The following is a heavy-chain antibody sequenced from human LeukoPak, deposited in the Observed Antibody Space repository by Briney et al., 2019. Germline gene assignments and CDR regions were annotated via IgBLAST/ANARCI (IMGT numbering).Heavy chain of an antibody. V-gene: IGHV4-30-2*01. CDR2: IYHSGST. J-gene: IGHJ4*02. CDR3: ARARYGSGSYYFDY. Sequence: SETLSLTCAVSGGSISSGGYSWSWIRQPPGKGLGWIGYIYHSGSTYYNPSLKSRVTISVDRSKNQFSLKLSSVTAADTAVYYCARARYGSGSYYFDYWGQGTLVTVSS. D-gene: IGHD3-10*01. CDR1: GGSISSGGYS.